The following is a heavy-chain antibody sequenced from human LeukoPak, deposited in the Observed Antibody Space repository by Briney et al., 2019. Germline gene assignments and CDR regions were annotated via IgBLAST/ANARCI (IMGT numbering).Heavy chain of an antibody. V-gene: IGHV3-21*01. CDR1: GFTFSSYS. D-gene: IGHD2/OR15-2a*01. CDR2: ISSSSSYI. J-gene: IGHJ4*02. Sequence: GGSLRLSCAASGFTFSSYSMNWVRQAPGKGLEWVSSISSSSSYIYYADSVKGRFTISRDNAKNSLYLQMNSLRAEDTAVYYCARGGFLVPIDCWGQGTLVTVSS. CDR3: ARGGFLVPIDC.